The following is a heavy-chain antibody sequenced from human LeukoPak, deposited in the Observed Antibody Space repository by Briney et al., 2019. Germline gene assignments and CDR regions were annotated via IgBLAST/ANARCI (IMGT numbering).Heavy chain of an antibody. J-gene: IGHJ5*02. CDR1: GFTLSSYA. D-gene: IGHD3-10*01. CDR3: ARVINP. V-gene: IGHV3-30*01. Sequence: GGSLRLSCSASGFTLSSYAMRGVREAPGKGLEWVAVISFDGSNKYYADSVKGGFTISRDNSKNTLYLQMNSLRAEDTAVYYCARVINPWGQGTLVTVSS. CDR2: ISFDGSNK.